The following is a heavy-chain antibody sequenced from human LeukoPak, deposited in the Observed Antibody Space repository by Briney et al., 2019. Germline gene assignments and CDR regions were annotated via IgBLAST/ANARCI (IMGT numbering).Heavy chain of an antibody. V-gene: IGHV4-4*09. D-gene: IGHD3-16*01. CDR3: ARHGGGGRAFDI. CDR1: GGSISSYY. Sequence: ETLSLTCTVSGGSISSYYWSWIRQPPGKGLEWIGYIYTSGSTNYNPSLKSRVTISVDTSKNQLFLKLSSVTAADTAAVYYCARHGGGGRAFDIWGQGTMVTDSS. CDR2: IYTSGST. J-gene: IGHJ3*02.